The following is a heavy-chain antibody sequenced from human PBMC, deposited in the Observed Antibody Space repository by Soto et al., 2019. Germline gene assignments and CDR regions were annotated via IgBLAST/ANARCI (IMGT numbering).Heavy chain of an antibody. D-gene: IGHD1-20*01. CDR2: VFYTGFT. CDR1: GGSISGSYYY. Sequence: PSETLSLPCTVSGGSISGSYYYWGWLRQSPGRGPEWIGSVFYTGFTSYNPSLESRVSVSVDTSKNQLSLKVSAVTAADTAVYYCASSQKGYNWNYFDHWGQGALVTVSS. J-gene: IGHJ4*02. CDR3: ASSQKGYNWNYFDH. V-gene: IGHV4-39*01.